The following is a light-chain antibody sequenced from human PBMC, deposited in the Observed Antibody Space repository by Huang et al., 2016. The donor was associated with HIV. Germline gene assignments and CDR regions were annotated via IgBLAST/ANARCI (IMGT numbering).Light chain of an antibody. CDR3: QQHTSWPT. CDR1: QNVTTY. CDR2: DAS. Sequence: EVVLTQSPATLSLSAGETATLSCWASQNVTTYLAWYQQKAGQSPSLLIYDASNRATGIQARFSGSGSGTDFTLTINSLEPMDSAVYYCQQHTSWPTFGQGTNLEIK. J-gene: IGKJ2*01. V-gene: IGKV3-11*01.